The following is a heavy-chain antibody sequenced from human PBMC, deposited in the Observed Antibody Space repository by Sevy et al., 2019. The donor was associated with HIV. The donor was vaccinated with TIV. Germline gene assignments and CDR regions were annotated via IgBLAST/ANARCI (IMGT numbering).Heavy chain of an antibody. V-gene: IGHV3-30*02. Sequence: GASLRLSCAASGFTFSYSGMHWVRQAPGKGLEWVTFIQYDGSNKYYADSVKGRFTISRDNSKNTLYLQMNSLRRDDTAVYYCAKNTAAVGTGGFDYWGQGTLVTVSS. CDR3: AKNTAAVGTGGFDY. CDR2: IQYDGSNK. D-gene: IGHD6-13*01. CDR1: GFTFSYSG. J-gene: IGHJ4*02.